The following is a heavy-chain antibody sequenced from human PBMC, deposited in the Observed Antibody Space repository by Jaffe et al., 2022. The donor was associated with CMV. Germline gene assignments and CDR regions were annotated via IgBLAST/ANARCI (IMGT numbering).Heavy chain of an antibody. V-gene: IGHV3-23*01. CDR2: ISGSGGST. Sequence: EVQLLESGGGLVQPGGSLRLSCAASGFTFSSYAMSWVRQAPGKGLEWVSAISGSGGSTYYADSVKGRFTISRDNSKNTLYLQMNSLRAEDTAVYYCAKGEDYYDSSGYYYVGNYFDYWGQGTLVTVSS. CDR3: AKGEDYYDSSGYYYVGNYFDY. J-gene: IGHJ4*02. CDR1: GFTFSSYA. D-gene: IGHD3-22*01.